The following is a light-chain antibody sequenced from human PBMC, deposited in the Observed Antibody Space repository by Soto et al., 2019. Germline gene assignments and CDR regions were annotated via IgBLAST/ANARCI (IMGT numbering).Light chain of an antibody. CDR1: QPISDY. V-gene: IGKV1-39*01. CDR3: QQHYNTPRT. Sequence: IQMTQSPSSLSAAVGDRITITCRTSQPISDYLDWHQQKPGKAPTLLIYTASNLQSGVPSRFSGSGSGTHFTLTISSLQPEDFATYYCQQHYNTPRTFGQGTKVDI. CDR2: TAS. J-gene: IGKJ1*01.